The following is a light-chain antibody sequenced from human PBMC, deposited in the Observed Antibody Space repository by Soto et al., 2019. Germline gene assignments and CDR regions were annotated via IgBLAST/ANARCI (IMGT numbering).Light chain of an antibody. CDR3: SSYTGSSTHV. J-gene: IGLJ1*01. V-gene: IGLV2-14*01. CDR2: EVN. Sequence: QSALTQPPSASGSPGQSITVSCTGTNSDIGGYNYVSWYQQHPGKAPKLMLYEVNNRPSGVPDRFSGSKSGNTASLTISGLQAEDEADYYCSSYTGSSTHVFGTGTKLTVL. CDR1: NSDIGGYNY.